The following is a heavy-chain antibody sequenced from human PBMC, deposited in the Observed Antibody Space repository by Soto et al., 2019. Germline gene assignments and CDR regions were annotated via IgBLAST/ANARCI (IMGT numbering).Heavy chain of an antibody. D-gene: IGHD3-10*01. J-gene: IGHJ6*02. CDR2: IYNSGST. V-gene: IGHV4-59*01. Sequence: SETLSLTCTVSGGSISSYYWSWIRRPPGKGLEWIGYIYNSGSTHSNPSLQSRVTISVDTSKNQFSLKLSSVTAADTGIYYCARARITMVREVIKYNMDVWGQGATVTVSS. CDR3: ARARITMVREVIKYNMDV. CDR1: GGSISSYY.